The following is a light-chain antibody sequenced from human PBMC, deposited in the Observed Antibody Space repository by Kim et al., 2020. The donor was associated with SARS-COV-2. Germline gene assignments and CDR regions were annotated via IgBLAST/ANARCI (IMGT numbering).Light chain of an antibody. CDR3: SSYTSSSTLYV. V-gene: IGLV2-14*03. CDR2: DVS. Sequence: QSNTISCTETSSDVGGYNYVSWYQQHPGKAPKLMIYDVSNRPSGVSNRFSGSKSGNTASLTISGLQAEDEADYYCSSYTSSSTLYVFGTGTKVTVL. J-gene: IGLJ1*01. CDR1: SSDVGGYNY.